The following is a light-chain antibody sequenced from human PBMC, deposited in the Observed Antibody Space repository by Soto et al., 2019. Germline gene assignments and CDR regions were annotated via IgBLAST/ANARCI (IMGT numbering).Light chain of an antibody. V-gene: IGKV1-5*03. CDR1: QSISSW. CDR3: QQYNSYSGT. Sequence: DIQMTQSPSTLSASVGDRVTITCRASQSISSWLAWYQQKPGKAPKLLIYKASILESGVPSRFSGSGSGTEFTLNISSLQPDDFATYYCQQYNSYSGTFGQGTKVEIK. J-gene: IGKJ1*01. CDR2: KAS.